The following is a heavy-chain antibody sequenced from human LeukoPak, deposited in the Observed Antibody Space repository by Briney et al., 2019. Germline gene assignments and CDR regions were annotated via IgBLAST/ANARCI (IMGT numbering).Heavy chain of an antibody. J-gene: IGHJ5*02. CDR3: ARGRSAALPRQNCFDP. D-gene: IGHD3-3*01. CDR2: MNPNSGNT. V-gene: IGHV1-8*01. Sequence: GASVKVSCKASGYTFSNYDINWVRQATGQGLEWMGWMNPNSGNTGYAQNFQGRVTMTRNTSVSTAYMELSSLTSEDTAAYYCARGRSAALPRQNCFDPWGQGTLVTVSS. CDR1: GYTFSNYD.